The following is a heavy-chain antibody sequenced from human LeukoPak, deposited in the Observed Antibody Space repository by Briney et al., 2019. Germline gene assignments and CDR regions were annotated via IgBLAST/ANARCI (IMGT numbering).Heavy chain of an antibody. V-gene: IGHV4-34*01. CDR1: GGSFSGYY. D-gene: IGHD3-3*01. J-gene: IGHJ4*02. Sequence: SETLSLTCAVYGGSFSGYYWSWIRQPPGKGLEWIGEINHSGSTNYNPSLKSRVTISVDTSKNQFSLKLSSVTAADTAVYYCARGDPYDFWSGYTKYYFDYWGQGTLVTVSS. CDR2: INHSGST. CDR3: ARGDPYDFWSGYTKYYFDY.